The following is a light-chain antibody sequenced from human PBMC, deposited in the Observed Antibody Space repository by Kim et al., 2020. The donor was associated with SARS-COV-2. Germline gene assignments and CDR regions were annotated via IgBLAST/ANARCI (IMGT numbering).Light chain of an antibody. J-gene: IGLJ2*01. Sequence: GKTAGGSSGGNSIGSKGVHWYQQKSGQAPVLVIYYDSDRPSGIPERFSGSNSGNTATLTISRVEAGDEADYYCQVWDSSSDHRVVFGGGTKVTVL. V-gene: IGLV3-21*04. CDR2: YDS. CDR1: SIGSKG. CDR3: QVWDSSSDHRVV.